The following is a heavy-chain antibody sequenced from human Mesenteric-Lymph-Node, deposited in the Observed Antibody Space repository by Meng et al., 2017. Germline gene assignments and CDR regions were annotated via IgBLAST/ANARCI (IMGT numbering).Heavy chain of an antibody. D-gene: IGHD2-2*01. CDR3: ARGGYCSSTSCPRPLY. V-gene: IGHV4-34*01. Sequence: QVQLQQWGTGLLKPSETLSLTCAVDGGSFSDYYWSWIRQSPGKGLEWIGEITNRGSANYNPSLKSRVTISVDTSKNQLSLKLSSVTAADTAVYYCARGGYCSSTSCPRPLYWGQGTLVTVSS. CDR1: GGSFSDYY. CDR2: ITNRGSA. J-gene: IGHJ4*02.